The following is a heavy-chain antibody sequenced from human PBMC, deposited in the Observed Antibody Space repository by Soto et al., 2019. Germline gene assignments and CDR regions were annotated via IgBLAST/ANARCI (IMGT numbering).Heavy chain of an antibody. CDR2: IYYSGST. Sequence: QVQLQESGPGLVKPSQTLSLTCTVSGGSISSGGYYWSWIRQHPGKGLEWIGYIYYSGSTYYNPSLKSRVTISVETSKNHFPLKLSSLTAADTAGYYCARGAKPWFDPWGQGTLVTVSS. CDR3: ARGAKPWFDP. CDR1: GGSISSGGYY. J-gene: IGHJ5*02. D-gene: IGHD1-26*01. V-gene: IGHV4-31*03.